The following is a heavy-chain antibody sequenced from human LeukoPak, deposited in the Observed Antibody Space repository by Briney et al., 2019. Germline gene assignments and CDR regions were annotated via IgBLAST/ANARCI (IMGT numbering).Heavy chain of an antibody. CDR3: ARYGDRPYNWFDP. Sequence: GESLKISCKGSGYSFTSYWIGWVRQMPGKGLEWMGIIYPGDSDTRYSPSFQGQVTISADKSVSTAYLQWSSLKASDTAMYYCARYGDRPYNWFDPWGQGTLVTVSS. V-gene: IGHV5-51*01. CDR2: IYPGDSDT. D-gene: IGHD4-17*01. CDR1: GYSFTSYW. J-gene: IGHJ5*02.